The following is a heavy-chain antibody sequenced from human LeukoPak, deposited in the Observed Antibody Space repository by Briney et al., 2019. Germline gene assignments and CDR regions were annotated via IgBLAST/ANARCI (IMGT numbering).Heavy chain of an antibody. CDR3: ARVRYSGSYLLFDY. D-gene: IGHD1-26*01. V-gene: IGHV1-69*04. J-gene: IGHJ4*02. Sequence: GASVKVSCKASGGTFSSYAISWVRQAPGQGLEWMGRIIPILGIANYAQKFQGRVTITADKSTSTAYMELSSLRSDDTAVYYCARVRYSGSYLLFDYWGQGTLVTVSS. CDR1: GGTFSSYA. CDR2: IIPILGIA.